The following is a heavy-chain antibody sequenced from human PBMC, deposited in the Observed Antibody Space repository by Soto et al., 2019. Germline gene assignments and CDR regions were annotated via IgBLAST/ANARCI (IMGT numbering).Heavy chain of an antibody. D-gene: IGHD2-2*01. CDR3: ARVRASTAVTTIYYYGMDV. Sequence: ASVKVSCKASGYTFTDYAMHWLRQAPGQGLEWMGWINAANGNTKYSQKLQGRVTITGDTSASTAYMELRSLRSEDTAVFYCARVRASTAVTTIYYYGMDVWGQGTTVTVS. CDR1: GYTFTDYA. J-gene: IGHJ6*02. CDR2: INAANGNT. V-gene: IGHV1-3*01.